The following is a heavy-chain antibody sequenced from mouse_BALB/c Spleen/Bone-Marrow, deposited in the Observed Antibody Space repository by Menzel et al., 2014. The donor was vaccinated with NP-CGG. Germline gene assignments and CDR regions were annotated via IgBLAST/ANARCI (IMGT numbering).Heavy chain of an antibody. CDR1: GYTFTSYV. D-gene: IGHD2-1*01. CDR3: ARDGNPYWYFDV. J-gene: IGHJ1*01. Sequence: LVESGPELVKPGASVKMSCKASGYTFTSYVMHWVKQKPGQGLEWIGYINPYNDGTKYNEKFKGKATLTSDKSSSTAYMELSSLTSEDSAVYYCARDGNPYWYFDVWGAGTTVTVSS. CDR2: INPYNDGT. V-gene: IGHV1-14*01.